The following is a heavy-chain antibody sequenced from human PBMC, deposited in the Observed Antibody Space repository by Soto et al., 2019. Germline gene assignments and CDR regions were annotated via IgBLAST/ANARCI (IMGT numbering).Heavy chain of an antibody. CDR1: GGSISSYY. D-gene: IGHD3-10*01. Sequence: SETLSLTCTVSGGSISSYYWSWIRQPPGKGLEWIGYIYYSGSTNYNPSLKSRVTISVDTSKNQFSLKLSSVTAADTAVYYCARRTLWFGESPYYYYYMDVWGKGTTVTVSS. CDR3: ARRTLWFGESPYYYYYMDV. CDR2: IYYSGST. V-gene: IGHV4-59*01. J-gene: IGHJ6*03.